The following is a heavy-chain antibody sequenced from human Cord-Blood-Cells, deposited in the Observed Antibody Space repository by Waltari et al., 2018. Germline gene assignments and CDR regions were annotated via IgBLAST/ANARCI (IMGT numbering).Heavy chain of an antibody. Sequence: QVQLQQWGAGLLKPSETLSLTCAVYGGSFSGYYWSWIRQPPGKGLEWIGEINHSGSNNYNPSLKSRVTISVDTSKNQFSLKLSSVTAAYTAVYYCASSGAGNWYFDLWGRGTLVTVSS. CDR1: GGSFSGYY. V-gene: IGHV4-34*01. D-gene: IGHD7-27*01. CDR2: INHSGSN. CDR3: ASSGAGNWYFDL. J-gene: IGHJ2*01.